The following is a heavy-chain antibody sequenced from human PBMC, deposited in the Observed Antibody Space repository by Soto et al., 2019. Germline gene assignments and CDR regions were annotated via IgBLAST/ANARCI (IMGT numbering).Heavy chain of an antibody. CDR1: GYTFTNYA. V-gene: IGHV1-3*05. D-gene: IGHD1-26*01. J-gene: IGHJ6*01. Sequence: QVQFVQSGAEEKKPGASVRLSCKASGYTFTNYAIHWVRQAPAQRLEWLGWINSGNGNTKYSQTFQGRVTITRDTSANTAYMELSSLRSEDTAVYYCARVGQWGGMDVW. CDR3: ARVGQWGGMDV. CDR2: INSGNGNT.